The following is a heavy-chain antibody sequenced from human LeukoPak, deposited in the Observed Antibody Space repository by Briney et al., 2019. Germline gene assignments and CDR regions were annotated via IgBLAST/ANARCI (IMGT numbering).Heavy chain of an antibody. J-gene: IGHJ4*02. V-gene: IGHV3-74*01. CDR2: INSDGSST. Sequence: GGSLRLSCAASGFTLSSCAMNWVRQAPGKGLVWVSRINSDGSSTSYADSVKGRFTISRDNAKNTLYLQMNSLRAEDTAVYYCARDWSGWYRFDYWGQGTLVTVSS. CDR1: GFTLSSCA. CDR3: ARDWSGWYRFDY. D-gene: IGHD6-19*01.